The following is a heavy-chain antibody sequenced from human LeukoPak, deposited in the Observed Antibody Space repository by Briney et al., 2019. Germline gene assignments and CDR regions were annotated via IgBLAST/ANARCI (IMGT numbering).Heavy chain of an antibody. CDR1: GFTFSSYS. Sequence: GGSLRLSCAASGFTFSSYSMNWVRQAPGKGLEWVSSISSSSSYIYYADSVKGRFTISRDNAKNSLYLQMNSLRAEDTAVYYCESLPNCGGDCYQGGYWGQGTLVTVSS. CDR3: ESLPNCGGDCYQGGY. J-gene: IGHJ4*02. V-gene: IGHV3-21*01. D-gene: IGHD2-21*02. CDR2: ISSSSSYI.